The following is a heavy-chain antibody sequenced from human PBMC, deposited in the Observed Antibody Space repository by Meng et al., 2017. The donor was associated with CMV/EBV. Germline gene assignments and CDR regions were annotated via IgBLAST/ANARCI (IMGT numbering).Heavy chain of an antibody. V-gene: IGHV4-34*01. CDR3: ARRHIRRITMVRGVIDWFDP. D-gene: IGHD3-10*01. CDR2: INHSGST. J-gene: IGHJ5*02. CDR1: GGSSSGYY. Sequence: ESLRLSCAVYGGSSSGYYWSWIRQPPGKGLEWIGEINHSGSTNYNPSLKSLVTISVDTSKNQFSLKLSSVTAADTAVYYCARRHIRRITMVRGVIDWFDPWGQGTLVTVSS.